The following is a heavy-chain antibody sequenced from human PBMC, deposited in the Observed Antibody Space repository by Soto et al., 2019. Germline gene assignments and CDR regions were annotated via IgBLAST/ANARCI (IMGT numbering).Heavy chain of an antibody. D-gene: IGHD5-12*01. CDR3: AKGSGGYDAHLGDS. J-gene: IGHJ4*02. CDR1: GFTFSSYA. CDR2: ISGSGDYT. Sequence: EVQLLESGGGLVQPGGSLRLSCAASGFTFSSYAMSWVRQAPGKGLEWVSGISGSGDYTYYADSVKGRFTISGENSKNTVYLQMNSLRADDTAVYYCAKGSGGYDAHLGDSWGQGTLVTVSS. V-gene: IGHV3-23*01.